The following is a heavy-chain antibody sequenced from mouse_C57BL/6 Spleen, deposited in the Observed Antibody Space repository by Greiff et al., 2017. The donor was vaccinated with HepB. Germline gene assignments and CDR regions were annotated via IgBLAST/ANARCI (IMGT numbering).Heavy chain of an antibody. Sequence: EVKLMESGGGLVKPGGSLKLSCAASGFPFSSYAMSWVRQTPEKRLEWVATISDGGSYTYYPDNVKGRFTISRDNAKNNLYLQMSHLKSEDTAMYYCAREPDGLDYWGQGTTLTVSS. D-gene: IGHD1-1*01. CDR1: GFPFSSYA. CDR3: AREPDGLDY. V-gene: IGHV5-4*01. J-gene: IGHJ2*01. CDR2: ISDGGSYT.